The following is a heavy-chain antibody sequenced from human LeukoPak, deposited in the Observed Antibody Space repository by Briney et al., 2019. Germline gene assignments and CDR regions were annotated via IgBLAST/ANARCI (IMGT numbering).Heavy chain of an antibody. CDR2: ISYDGSNK. CDR3: ARDDEGAGFDY. V-gene: IGHV3-30-3*01. Sequence: SGGSLRLSCAASGFTLSSYAMHWVRQAPGKGLEWVAVISYDGSNKYYADSVKGRFTISRDNSKNTLYLQMNSLRAEDTAVYYCARDDEGAGFDYWGQGTLVTVSS. J-gene: IGHJ4*02. CDR1: GFTLSSYA.